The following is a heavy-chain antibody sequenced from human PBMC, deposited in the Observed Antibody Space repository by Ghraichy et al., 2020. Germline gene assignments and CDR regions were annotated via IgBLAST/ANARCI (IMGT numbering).Heavy chain of an antibody. Sequence: GESLNISCAASGFTFSSYGIHWVRQAPGKGLEWVAVISYDGSKKNYVDSVKGRFTISRDNSKKTLYLQMNSLTAEDTAVYYCAKAPSSLSAFDLWGPGTMVTVSS. D-gene: IGHD2-2*01. CDR2: ISYDGSKK. J-gene: IGHJ3*01. V-gene: IGHV3-30*18. CDR3: AKAPSSLSAFDL. CDR1: GFTFSSYG.